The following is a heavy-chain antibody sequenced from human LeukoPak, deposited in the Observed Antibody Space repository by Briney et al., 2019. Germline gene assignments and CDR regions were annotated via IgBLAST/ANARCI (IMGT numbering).Heavy chain of an antibody. V-gene: IGHV3-23*01. CDR3: GRGGNYYYGMDV. CDR2: ISGSGGST. Sequence: GGSLRLSCAASGFTFSSYAMSWVRQAPGKGLEWVSAISGSGGSTYYADSVKGRFTISRDNSKNTLYLQMNSLRAEDTAVYYCGRGGNYYYGMDVWGQGTTVTVSS. CDR1: GFTFSSYA. D-gene: IGHD3-16*01. J-gene: IGHJ6*02.